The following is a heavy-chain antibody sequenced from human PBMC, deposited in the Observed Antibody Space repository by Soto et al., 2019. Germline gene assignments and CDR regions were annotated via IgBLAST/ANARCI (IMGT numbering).Heavy chain of an antibody. CDR2: INPNSGGT. V-gene: IGHV1-2*02. CDR3: ARGGYSGYDQTDY. D-gene: IGHD5-12*01. CDR1: GYTFTGYY. J-gene: IGHJ4*02. Sequence: ASVKVSCKASGYTFTGYYMHWVRQAPGQGLEWMGWINPNSGGTNYAQKFQGGVTMTRDTSISTAYMELSRLRSDDAAVYYRARGGYSGYDQTDYWGQGTMVTVSS.